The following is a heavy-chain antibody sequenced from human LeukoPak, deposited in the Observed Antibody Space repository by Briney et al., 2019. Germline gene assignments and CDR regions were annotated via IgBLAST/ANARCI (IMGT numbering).Heavy chain of an antibody. CDR2: ISYDGSNK. CDR1: GFTFSSYA. J-gene: IGHJ6*03. D-gene: IGHD6-6*01. V-gene: IGHV3-30*01. CDR3: ARDPISSSSYYYDIDV. Sequence: GRSLRLSCAASGFTFSSYAMHWVRQAPGKGLEWVAVISYDGSNKYYADSVKGRFTISRDNSKNTLYLQMNSLRAEDTAVYYCARDPISSSSYYYDIDVWGKGTTVTVS.